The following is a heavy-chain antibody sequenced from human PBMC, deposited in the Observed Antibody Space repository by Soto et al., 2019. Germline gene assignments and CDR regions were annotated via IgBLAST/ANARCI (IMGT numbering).Heavy chain of an antibody. CDR3: VMVDNYVTPTPQDV. V-gene: IGHV1-18*01. CDR2: ISPYTGNT. D-gene: IGHD3-16*01. Sequence: ASVKVSCKASGYIFVNYGIAWVRQAPRQGLEWMGWISPYTGNTHSASKVQGRLTMTTDTSTSTAYMDLGSLTSDDTAVYYCVMVDNYVTPTPQDVWGQGTAVTVSS. J-gene: IGHJ6*02. CDR1: GYIFVNYG.